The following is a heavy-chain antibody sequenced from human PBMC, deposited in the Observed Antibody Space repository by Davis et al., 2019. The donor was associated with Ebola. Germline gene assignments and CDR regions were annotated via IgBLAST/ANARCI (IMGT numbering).Heavy chain of an antibody. Sequence: PGGSLRLSCTASGFTFGDYAMSWFRQAPGKGLEWVGFIRSKAYGGTTEYAASVKGRFTISRDDSKSIAYLQMNSLKTEDTAVYYCTRSTQTLVLTGDFYDAFDIWGQGTMVTVSS. V-gene: IGHV3-49*03. CDR2: IRSKAYGGTT. J-gene: IGHJ3*02. D-gene: IGHD7-27*01. CDR3: TRSTQTLVLTGDFYDAFDI. CDR1: GFTFGDYA.